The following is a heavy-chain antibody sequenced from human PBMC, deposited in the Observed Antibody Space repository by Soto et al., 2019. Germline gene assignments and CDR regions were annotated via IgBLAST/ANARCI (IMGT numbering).Heavy chain of an antibody. CDR2: IYHSGSA. CDR1: GDSISSGGYY. Sequence: SETLSLTCTVSGDSISSGGYYWTWIRQHPGKGLEWIGYIYHSGSAYYSPSLKSRVTISVDTFKNQFSLKVSSVTAADTAVYYCARDQEVNYSDYGGSDYSYGMDVWGQGTTVTVSS. J-gene: IGHJ6*02. D-gene: IGHD4-17*01. CDR3: ARDQEVNYSDYGGSDYSYGMDV. V-gene: IGHV4-31*03.